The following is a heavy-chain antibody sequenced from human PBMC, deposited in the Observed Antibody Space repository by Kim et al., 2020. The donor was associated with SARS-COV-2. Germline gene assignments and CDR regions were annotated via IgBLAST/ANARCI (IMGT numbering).Heavy chain of an antibody. CDR3: AKGDIVVVVAATGFDY. Sequence: GGSLRLSCAASGFTFSSYGMHWVRQAPGKGLEWVAVISYDGSNKYYADSVKGRFTISRDNSKNTLYLQMNSLRAEDTAVYYCAKGDIVVVVAATGFDYWGKGPLVTVSS. J-gene: IGHJ4*02. CDR1: GFTFSSYG. CDR2: ISYDGSNK. V-gene: IGHV3-30*18. D-gene: IGHD2-15*01.